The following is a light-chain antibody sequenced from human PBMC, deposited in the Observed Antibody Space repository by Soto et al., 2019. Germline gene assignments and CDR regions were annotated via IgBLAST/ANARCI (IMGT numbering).Light chain of an antibody. CDR2: FAS. Sequence: DIVMTQSPLSLPVTPGEPASISCRSSHSLLHSNGYNYLDWYLQKPGQSPQLLIHFASNRASGDPDRFRGSGSGTDFTLKISRVEAEDVGVYYCMQAIQPPRTFGQGTKLEIK. J-gene: IGKJ2*01. CDR1: HSLLHSNGYNY. V-gene: IGKV2-28*01. CDR3: MQAIQPPRT.